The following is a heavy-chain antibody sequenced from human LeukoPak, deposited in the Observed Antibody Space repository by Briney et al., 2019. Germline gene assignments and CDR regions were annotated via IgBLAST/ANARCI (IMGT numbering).Heavy chain of an antibody. CDR3: AREFGYSSGWYYFDY. V-gene: IGHV5-51*01. J-gene: IGHJ4*02. CDR1: GYSFTSYW. D-gene: IGHD6-19*01. Sequence: GESLKISCKGSGYSFTSYWIGWVRQMPGKGLDWMGIIYPGDSDTRYSPSFQGQVTISADKYISTAYLQWSSLKASDTAMYYCAREFGYSSGWYYFDYWGQGTLVTVSS. CDR2: IYPGDSDT.